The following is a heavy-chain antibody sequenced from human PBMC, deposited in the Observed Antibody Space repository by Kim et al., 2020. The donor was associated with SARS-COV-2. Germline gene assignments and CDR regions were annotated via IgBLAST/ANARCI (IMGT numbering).Heavy chain of an antibody. D-gene: IGHD3-9*01. J-gene: IGHJ5*02. Sequence: GGSLRLSCAASGFTFRNFAMSWVRQAPGKGLEWVSSISNSGGATYHADPVKGLFTISRDNSRNRLYLQMNSLRVEDTAIYYCGKDSLLYFEGVDPWGQGTLVTVSS. CDR2: ISNSGGAT. CDR1: GFTFRNFA. CDR3: GKDSLLYFEGVDP. V-gene: IGHV3-23*01.